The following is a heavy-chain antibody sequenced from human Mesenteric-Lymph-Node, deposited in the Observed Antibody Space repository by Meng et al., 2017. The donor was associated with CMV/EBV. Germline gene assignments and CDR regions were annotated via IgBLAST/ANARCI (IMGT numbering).Heavy chain of an antibody. CDR1: GFTFSSFG. J-gene: IGHJ4*02. CDR3: AKGRYYDFWSGSGYFDY. Sequence: GESLKISCVASGFTFSSFGMHWVRQAPGKGLEWVAVIWYDGSKEYYADSVKGRFTISRDNSKNTLYLQLNTLRAEDTAVYYCAKGRYYDFWSGSGYFDYWGQGTLVTVSS. D-gene: IGHD3-3*01. V-gene: IGHV3-33*06. CDR2: IWYDGSKE.